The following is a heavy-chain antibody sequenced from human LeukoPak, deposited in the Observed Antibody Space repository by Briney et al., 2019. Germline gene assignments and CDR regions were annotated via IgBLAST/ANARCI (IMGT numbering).Heavy chain of an antibody. V-gene: IGHV4-38-2*01. CDR3: ARKPGAKRSVQLEPFDY. Sequence: SETLSLTCAVSGYSISSGYYWGWVRQPPGKGLEWIGEIYHSGSANYDPSLKSRVTISVDKSKNQFSLELTSVTAADTAVYYCARKPGAKRSVQLEPFDYWGQGTLVTVSS. J-gene: IGHJ4*02. CDR2: IYHSGSA. D-gene: IGHD1-1*01. CDR1: GYSISSGYY.